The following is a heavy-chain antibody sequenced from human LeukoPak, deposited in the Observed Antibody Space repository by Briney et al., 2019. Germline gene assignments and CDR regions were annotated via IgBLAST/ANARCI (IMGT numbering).Heavy chain of an antibody. D-gene: IGHD5-24*01. V-gene: IGHV3-48*03. CDR1: GFTFSSFE. Sequence: PGGSLRLSCAASGFTFSSFEMNWFRQAPGRGLEWVSYISSSAGTTYYADSVKGRFTISRDNAKNSLYLQMNSLRAEDTGIYYCARDIQLSTWGLGTMVTVSS. CDR2: ISSSAGTT. J-gene: IGHJ3*01. CDR3: ARDIQLST.